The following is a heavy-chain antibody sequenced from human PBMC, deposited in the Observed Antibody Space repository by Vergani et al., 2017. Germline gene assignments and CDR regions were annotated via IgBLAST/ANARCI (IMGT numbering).Heavy chain of an antibody. Sequence: VQLVESGGGVVQPGRSLRLSCAASGFTFSSYSMNWVRQAPGKGLEWVSSISSSSSYIYYADSVKGRFTISRDNAKNSLYLQMNSLRAEDTAVYYCARDADSSWYDYWGQGTLVTVSS. V-gene: IGHV3-21*01. D-gene: IGHD6-13*01. CDR2: ISSSSSYI. CDR1: GFTFSSYS. CDR3: ARDADSSWYDY. J-gene: IGHJ4*02.